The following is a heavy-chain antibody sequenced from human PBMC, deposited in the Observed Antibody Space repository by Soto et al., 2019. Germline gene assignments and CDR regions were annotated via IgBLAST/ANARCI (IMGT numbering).Heavy chain of an antibody. D-gene: IGHD1-26*01. CDR3: VRQGVGALHGLVDV. J-gene: IGHJ6*04. V-gene: IGHV4-30-2*01. CDR2: MYHSGST. Sequence: PSETLSLTCAVSGGSISSGGYSWSWIRQPPGKGLEWIGYMYHSGSTHYNPSLKSRVTISIDKPKNQSSLKLSSVTATDTAVYYCVRQGVGALHGLVDVWGEGTRVPVSS. CDR1: GGSISSGGYS.